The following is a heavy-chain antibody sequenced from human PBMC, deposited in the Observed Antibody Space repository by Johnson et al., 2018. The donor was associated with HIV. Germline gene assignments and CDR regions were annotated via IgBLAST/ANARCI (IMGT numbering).Heavy chain of an antibody. V-gene: IGHV3-30*02. D-gene: IGHD3-10*01. J-gene: IGHJ3*02. CDR3: ARDRITMVRGVTEDAFDI. CDR1: GFTFSSYG. Sequence: VQLVESGGGVVQPGGSLRLSCAASGFTFSSYGMHWVRQAPGKGLEWVAFIRYDGSNKYYADSVKGRFTISRDNSKNTLYLQMNSLRAEDTALYYCARDRITMVRGVTEDAFDIWGQGTMVTVSS. CDR2: IRYDGSNK.